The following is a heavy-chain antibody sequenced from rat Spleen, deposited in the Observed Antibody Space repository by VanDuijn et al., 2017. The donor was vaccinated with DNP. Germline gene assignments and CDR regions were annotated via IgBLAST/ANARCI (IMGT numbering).Heavy chain of an antibody. CDR2: ISPSGGST. V-gene: IGHV5-27*01. CDR1: GFTFNNYY. Sequence: EVQLVESGGGFVQPGVSLKLSCTASGFTFNNYYMAWVRQAPTKGLEWVASISPSGGSTYYRDSVKGRFTISRDNAKSTLYLQMDSLRSEDTATYYCATRDYYDGRGDWGQGVMVTVSS. J-gene: IGHJ2*01. CDR3: ATRDYYDGRGD. D-gene: IGHD1-12*02.